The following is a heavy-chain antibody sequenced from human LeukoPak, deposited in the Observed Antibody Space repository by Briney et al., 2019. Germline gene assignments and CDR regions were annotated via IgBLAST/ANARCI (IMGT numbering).Heavy chain of an antibody. CDR3: AEELDCDGGTFFFDH. V-gene: IGHV3-23*01. Sequence: TGGSLTLSCAASGFTFSNYAMKWVRPPPGKGLEWVSCITDRGGSTYYADSVKGRFTISRDDSKNTVYLQMNSWRAEDAAVFYCAEELDCDGGTFFFDHWGQGALVTVSS. CDR2: ITDRGGST. D-gene: IGHD3/OR15-3a*01. CDR1: GFTFSNYA. J-gene: IGHJ4*02.